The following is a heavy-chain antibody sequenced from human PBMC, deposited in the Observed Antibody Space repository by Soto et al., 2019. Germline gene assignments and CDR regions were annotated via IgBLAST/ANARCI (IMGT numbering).Heavy chain of an antibody. CDR2: ISYDGSNK. CDR3: ARERGVFAVEYYYGMDV. CDR1: GFTFSSYA. D-gene: IGHD6-19*01. J-gene: IGHJ6*02. Sequence: QVQLVESGGDVVQPGRSLRLSCAASGFTFSSYAMHWVRQAPGKGLEWVAGISYDGSNKYSSDSVKGRFTISRDNSKNKLYLQMHSLRAVATEVYSCARERGVFAVEYYYGMDVWGQGTTVTVSS. V-gene: IGHV3-30-3*01.